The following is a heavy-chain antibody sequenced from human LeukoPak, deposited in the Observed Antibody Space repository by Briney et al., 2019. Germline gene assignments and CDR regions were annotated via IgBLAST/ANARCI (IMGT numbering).Heavy chain of an antibody. Sequence: GSSVKVSCKASGGTFSSYAISWVRQAPGQGLEWMGGIIPIFGTANYAQKFQGRVTITTDESTSTAYMELSSLRSEDTAVYYCARGYCSSTSCYYYYMDVWGKGPRSPSP. D-gene: IGHD2-2*01. CDR2: IIPIFGTA. CDR3: ARGYCSSTSCYYYYMDV. CDR1: GGTFSSYA. J-gene: IGHJ6*03. V-gene: IGHV1-69*05.